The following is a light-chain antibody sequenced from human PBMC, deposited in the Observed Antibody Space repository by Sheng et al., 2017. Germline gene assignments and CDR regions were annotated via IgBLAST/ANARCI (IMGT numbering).Light chain of an antibody. CDR1: ALPKKY. CDR2: KDT. V-gene: IGLV3-25*03. J-gene: IGLJ1*01. CDR3: QSADTTGTYDF. Sequence: SSELTQPPSVSVSPGQTARITCSGDALPKKYAYWYQQKPGQAPVLVIYKDTERPSGIPERFSGSSSGTTVTLTISGVQAEDEADYYCQSADTTGTYDFFGTGTKVTVL.